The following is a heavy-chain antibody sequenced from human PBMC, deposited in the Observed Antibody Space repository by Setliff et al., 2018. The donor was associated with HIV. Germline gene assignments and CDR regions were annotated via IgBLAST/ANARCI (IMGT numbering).Heavy chain of an antibody. CDR3: ARIFGDQGYYYGMDV. CDR1: GGSISSYY. V-gene: IGHV4-59*01. J-gene: IGHJ6*02. D-gene: IGHD3-3*01. CDR2: IYYSGST. Sequence: SETLSLTCTVSGGSISSYYWSWIRQPPGKGLEWIGYIYYSGSTNYNPSLKSRVTISVDTSKNQFSLKLSSVIAADTAVYYCARIFGDQGYYYGMDVWGQGTTVTAP.